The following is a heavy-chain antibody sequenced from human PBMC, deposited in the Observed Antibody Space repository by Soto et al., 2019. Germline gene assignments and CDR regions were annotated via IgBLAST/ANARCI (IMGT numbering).Heavy chain of an antibody. CDR1: CGSISSGDYY. CDR2: IYYSGST. J-gene: IGHJ4*02. V-gene: IGHV4-30-4*01. CDR3: AREGYSNYFDY. Sequence: SETLSLTCTVSCGSISSGDYYWSWIRQPPGKGLEWIGYIYYSGSTYYNPSLKSRVTISVDTSKNQFSLKLSSVTAADTAVYYCAREGYSNYFDYWGQGTLVTVSS. D-gene: IGHD4-4*01.